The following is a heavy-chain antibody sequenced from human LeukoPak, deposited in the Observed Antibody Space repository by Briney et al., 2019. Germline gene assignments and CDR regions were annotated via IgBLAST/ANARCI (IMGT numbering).Heavy chain of an antibody. V-gene: IGHV1-2*04. Sequence: DSVKVSCKASGYTFTGYYMHWVRQAPGQGLEWMGWINPNSGGTNYAQKFQGWVTMTGDTSISTAYMELSRLRSDDTAVYYCAREYYYYDSSGYSSYYFDYWGQGTLVTVSS. CDR2: INPNSGGT. D-gene: IGHD3-22*01. J-gene: IGHJ4*02. CDR1: GYTFTGYY. CDR3: AREYYYYDSSGYSSYYFDY.